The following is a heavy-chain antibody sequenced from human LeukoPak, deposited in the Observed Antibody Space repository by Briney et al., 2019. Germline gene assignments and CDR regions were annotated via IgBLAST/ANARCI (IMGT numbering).Heavy chain of an antibody. CDR3: AKCSAGYYNDAFDI. Sequence: GGSLRLSCAASGFTFDNYAMNWVRQAPGKGLEWVSYISGGGAKRHYSDSVRGRFTISRDNPKNTLYLQINNLRAEDTAMYYCAKCSAGYYNDAFDIWGRGTMVTVSS. CDR1: GFTFDNYA. J-gene: IGHJ3*02. V-gene: IGHV3-23*01. D-gene: IGHD3-10*02. CDR2: ISGGGAKR.